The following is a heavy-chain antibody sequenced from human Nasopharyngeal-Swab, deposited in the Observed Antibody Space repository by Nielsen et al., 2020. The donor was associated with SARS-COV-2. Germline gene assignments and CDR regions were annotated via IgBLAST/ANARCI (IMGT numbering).Heavy chain of an antibody. D-gene: IGHD6-13*01. CDR2: NNPNSGGT. Sequence: ASVKVSCKATGYTLTGYYIHWVRQAPGQGREGMGGNNPNSGGTNYAQKLQGWVTMTRDTSISTAYMELSRLKSDDKDTYYCARERSASWSALDVWGKGTTVTVSS. CDR1: GYTLTGYY. CDR3: ARERSASWSALDV. V-gene: IGHV1-2*04. J-gene: IGHJ6*04.